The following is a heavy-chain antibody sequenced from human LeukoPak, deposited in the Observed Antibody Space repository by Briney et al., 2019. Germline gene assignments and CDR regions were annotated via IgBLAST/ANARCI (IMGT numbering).Heavy chain of an antibody. CDR1: GYTLTELS. J-gene: IGHJ4*02. CDR3: ARRVYEYDSSGYGY. Sequence: AAVKVSCKVSGYTLTELSMHWVRQAPGKGLEWMGGFDPEDGETIYAQKFQGRVTMTRNTSISTAYMELSSLRSEDTAVYYCARRVYEYDSSGYGYWGQGTLVTVSS. D-gene: IGHD3-22*01. V-gene: IGHV1-24*01. CDR2: FDPEDGET.